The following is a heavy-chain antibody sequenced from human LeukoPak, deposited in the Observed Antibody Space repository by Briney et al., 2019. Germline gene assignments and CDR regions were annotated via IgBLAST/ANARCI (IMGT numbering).Heavy chain of an antibody. CDR3: ARDRCSTSYPSCRAFHV. CDR2: IFDSGST. J-gene: IGHJ3*01. CDR1: GGSINSYF. D-gene: IGHD6-13*01. Sequence: PSETLSLICTVSGGSINSYFWSWIRQPPGKGLEWIGNIFDSGSTNYNPSLKSRVTISVDTSKNQFSLKVNSVTAADTAVYYCARDRCSTSYPSCRAFHVWGQGTMVTVSS. V-gene: IGHV4-59*01.